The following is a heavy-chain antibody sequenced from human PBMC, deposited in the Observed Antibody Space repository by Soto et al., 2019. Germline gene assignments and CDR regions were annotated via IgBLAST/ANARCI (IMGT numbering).Heavy chain of an antibody. CDR3: ARAGITIFLGVGGPTGFDP. V-gene: IGHV4-30-2*01. CDR1: GGSISSGGYS. J-gene: IGHJ5*02. CDR2: IYHSGST. D-gene: IGHD3-3*01. Sequence: QLQLQESGSGLVKPSQTLSLTCAVSGGSISSGGYSWSWIRQPPGKGLEWIGYIYHSGSTYYNPSLKSRVTISVDRSKNQFSLKLSSVTAADTAVYYCARAGITIFLGVGGPTGFDPWGQGTLVTVSS.